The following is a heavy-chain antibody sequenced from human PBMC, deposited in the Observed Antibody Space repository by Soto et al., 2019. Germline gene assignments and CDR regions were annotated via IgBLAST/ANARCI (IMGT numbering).Heavy chain of an antibody. CDR3: ATRGHSSSWYYFDY. Sequence: ASVKVSCKVSGYTLTELSMHWVRQAPGKGLEWMGGFDPEDGETIYAKKFQVRVSMTEDTSTDTAYMELSSLRSEDTAVYYCATRGHSSSWYYFDYWGQGTLVTVSS. D-gene: IGHD6-13*01. CDR1: GYTLTELS. CDR2: FDPEDGET. V-gene: IGHV1-24*01. J-gene: IGHJ4*02.